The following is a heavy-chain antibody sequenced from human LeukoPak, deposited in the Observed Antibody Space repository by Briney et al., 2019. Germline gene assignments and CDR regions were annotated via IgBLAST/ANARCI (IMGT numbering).Heavy chain of an antibody. CDR2: IGTAGDT. J-gene: IGHJ4*02. CDR1: GFTFDDYA. CDR3: ARAGVGQSYDY. V-gene: IGHV3-13*01. Sequence: GGSLRLSCAASGFTFDDYAMHWVRQATGKGLEWVSAIGTAGDTYYPGSVKGRFTISRENAKNSLYLQMNSLRAGDTAVYYCARAGVGQSYDYWGQGTLVTVSS. D-gene: IGHD3-10*01.